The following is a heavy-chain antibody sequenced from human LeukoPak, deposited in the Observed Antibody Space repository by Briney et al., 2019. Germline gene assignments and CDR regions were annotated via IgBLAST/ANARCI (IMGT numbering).Heavy chain of an antibody. V-gene: IGHV5-51*01. CDR3: ARPGSGNGWFDL. D-gene: IGHD2-15*01. Sequence: GESLKISCKGSGYNFINYWIGWVRQMPGKGLEWMGVIYPGDSDTAYSPSFQGQVTISADKSISTAYLQWASLKASDTAMYYCARPGSGNGWFDLWGQGTLVTVFS. CDR1: GYNFINYW. J-gene: IGHJ5*02. CDR2: IYPGDSDT.